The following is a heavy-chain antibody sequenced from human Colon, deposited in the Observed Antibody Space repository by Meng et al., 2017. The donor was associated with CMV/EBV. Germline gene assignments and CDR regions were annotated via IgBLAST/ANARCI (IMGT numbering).Heavy chain of an antibody. CDR1: GLTFNGYG. CDR2: IGSDGSIK. D-gene: IGHD3-22*01. V-gene: IGHV3-30*02. Sequence: GGSLRLSCAASGLTFNGYGLHWVRQAPGKGLEWVAFIGSDGSIKRYADSVQGRFTISRDISENTLYLEMNNLTPEDTAVYYCARPRGTYYYDSGMDVWGQGTTVTVSS. CDR3: ARPRGTYYYDSGMDV. J-gene: IGHJ6*02.